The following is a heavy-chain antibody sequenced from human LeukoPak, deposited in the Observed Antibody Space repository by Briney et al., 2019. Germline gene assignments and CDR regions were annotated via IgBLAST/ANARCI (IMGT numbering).Heavy chain of an antibody. J-gene: IGHJ4*02. CDR3: ARGHIDYAFDC. V-gene: IGHV3-20*04. D-gene: IGHD4-17*01. CDR1: GFTFDDYG. CDR2: INWNGGST. Sequence: GGSLRLSCAASGFTFDDYGMSWVRQASGKGLEWVSGINWNGGSTGYADSVKGRFTISRDNAKKSLDLQMNSLRAEDTALYYCARGHIDYAFDCWGQGTLVTVSS.